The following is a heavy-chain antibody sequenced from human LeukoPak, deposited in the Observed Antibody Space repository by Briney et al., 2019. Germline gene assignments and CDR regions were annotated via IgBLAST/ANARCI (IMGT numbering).Heavy chain of an antibody. CDR3: ARRLDPRLYDILTGYYQRANDAFDI. Sequence: SETLSLTCTVSGGSISSSSYYWGWIRQPPGKGLEWIGSIYYSGSTYYNPSLKSRVTISVDTSKNQFSLKLSSVTAADTAVYYCARRLDPRLYDILTGYYQRANDAFDIWGQGTMVTVSS. D-gene: IGHD3-9*01. V-gene: IGHV4-39*01. CDR2: IYYSGST. J-gene: IGHJ3*02. CDR1: GGSISSSSYY.